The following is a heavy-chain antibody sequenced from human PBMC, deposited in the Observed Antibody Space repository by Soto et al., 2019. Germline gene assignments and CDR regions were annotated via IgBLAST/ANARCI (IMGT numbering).Heavy chain of an antibody. D-gene: IGHD3-10*01. CDR1: GFTFSSYA. CDR2: ISGSGGST. Sequence: EVQLLESGGGLVQPGGSLRLSCAASGFTFSSYAMSWVRQAPGKGLEWVSAISGSGGSTYYADSVKGRFTISRDNSKNTLYLQMNSLRAEDTAVYYCAKDAITMVRGVIAHNWFDPWGQGTLVTVSS. V-gene: IGHV3-23*01. J-gene: IGHJ5*02. CDR3: AKDAITMVRGVIAHNWFDP.